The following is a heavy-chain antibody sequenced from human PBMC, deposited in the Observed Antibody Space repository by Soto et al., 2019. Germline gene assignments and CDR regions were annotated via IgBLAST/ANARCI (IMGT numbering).Heavy chain of an antibody. CDR1: GYTLTELS. CDR2: FDPEDGET. V-gene: IGHV1-24*01. J-gene: IGHJ6*02. CDR3: ASPLELSYYYYGMDV. D-gene: IGHD1-7*01. Sequence: GASVKVSCKVSGYTLTELSMHWVRQAPGKGLEWMGGFDPEDGETIYAQKFQGRVTMTEDTSTDTAYMELSSLRSEDTTVYYCASPLELSYYYYGMDVWGQGTTVTVSS.